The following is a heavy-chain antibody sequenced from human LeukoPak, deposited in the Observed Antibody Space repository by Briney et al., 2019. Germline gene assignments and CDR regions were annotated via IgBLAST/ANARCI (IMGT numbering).Heavy chain of an antibody. CDR2: IRGSGGNI. CDR3: ASGGVVYGACCDF. Sequence: SGGSLRLSCEASGLTLSHYAMSWVRQAPGKGLEWVSAIRGSGGNIYHADFVKGRFTISRDNHKNTLYLQMNSLGGEDTAVYYCASGGVVYGACCDFWGQGTLVTVSS. J-gene: IGHJ4*02. V-gene: IGHV3-23*01. D-gene: IGHD3-16*01. CDR1: GLTLSHYA.